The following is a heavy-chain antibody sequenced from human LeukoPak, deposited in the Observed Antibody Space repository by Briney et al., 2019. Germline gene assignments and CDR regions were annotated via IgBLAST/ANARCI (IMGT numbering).Heavy chain of an antibody. CDR1: AASPSSSCNY. J-gene: IGHJ4*02. D-gene: IGHD2-21*01. CDR3: ASRSPTGETDYFDY. CDR2: IFYSGST. Sequence: SETLSLTCTVAAASPSSSCNYCTWIRQLPGKGLEWIGYIFYSGSTYCNPSLKSRVTISVDTSNNQFSLKLNSVTAADTAVYYSASRSPTGETDYFDYWGQGTLVTVSS. V-gene: IGHV4-31*03.